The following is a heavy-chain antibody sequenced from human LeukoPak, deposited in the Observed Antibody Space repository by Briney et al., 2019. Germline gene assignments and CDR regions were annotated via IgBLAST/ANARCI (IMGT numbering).Heavy chain of an antibody. CDR2: IYYSGST. D-gene: IGHD3-3*01. J-gene: IGHJ6*02. CDR3: ARARVVMYGMDV. V-gene: IGHV4-59*01. CDR1: GGSINNYY. Sequence: SETLSLTCTVSGGSINNYYWSWIRQPPGKGLEWIGYIYYSGSTNYNPSLKSRVTISVDTSKNQFSLKLSSVTAADTAVYYCARARVVMYGMDVWGQGTTVTVSS.